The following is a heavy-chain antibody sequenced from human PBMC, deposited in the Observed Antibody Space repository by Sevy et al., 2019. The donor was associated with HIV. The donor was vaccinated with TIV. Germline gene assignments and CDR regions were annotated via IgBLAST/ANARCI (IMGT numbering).Heavy chain of an antibody. J-gene: IGHJ6*02. D-gene: IGHD1-26*01. CDR2: LYYSGCT. V-gene: IGHV4-59*01. CDR1: GGSISTYY. CDR3: ARGSGSYYYYGMDV. Sequence: SETLSLTCTVSGGSISTYYWSWIRQPPGKGLEWIGYLYYSGCTNYNPSLKSRVTISVDTSKNQFSLKLSSVTAADTAVYYCARGSGSYYYYGMDVWGQGTTVTVSS.